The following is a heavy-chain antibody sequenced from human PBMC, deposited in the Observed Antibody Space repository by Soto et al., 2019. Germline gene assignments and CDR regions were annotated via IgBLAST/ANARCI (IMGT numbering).Heavy chain of an antibody. D-gene: IGHD4-17*01. CDR3: ARGGGDYGDYVAPAD. Sequence: QVQLVESGGGVVQPGRSLRLSCAASGFTFSSYGMHWVRQAPGKGLEWMAVIWYDGSNKYYADSVKGRFTISRDNSKNTLYLQMNSLRAEDTAVYYCARGGGDYGDYVAPADWGQGTLVTVSS. J-gene: IGHJ4*02. CDR1: GFTFSSYG. V-gene: IGHV3-33*01. CDR2: IWYDGSNK.